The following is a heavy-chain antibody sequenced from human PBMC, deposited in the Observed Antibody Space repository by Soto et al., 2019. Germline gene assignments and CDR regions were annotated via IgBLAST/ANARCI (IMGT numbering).Heavy chain of an antibody. V-gene: IGHV3-23*01. J-gene: IGHJ3*02. Sequence: EVQLLESGGGLVQPGGSLRLSCAASGFTFSSYAMSWVRQAPGKGLEWVSAISGSGGSTYYADSVKGRFTISRDNSKNTLYMQRKRLRAEDTAVYYCAKPQVGAFDIWGQGTMVTVAS. CDR1: GFTFSSYA. CDR2: ISGSGGST. CDR3: AKPQVGAFDI. D-gene: IGHD3-3*01.